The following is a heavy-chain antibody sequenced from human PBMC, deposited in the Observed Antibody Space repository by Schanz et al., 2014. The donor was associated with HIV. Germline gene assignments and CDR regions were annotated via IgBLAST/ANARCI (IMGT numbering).Heavy chain of an antibody. CDR2: ISAYNGNT. J-gene: IGHJ6*02. CDR3: ARGVPVVDLLDYHGLDV. V-gene: IGHV1-18*01. D-gene: IGHD2-2*01. Sequence: QVHLVQSGAEVKKPGSSVKVSCKASGYTFTSYGISWVRQAPGQGLEWMGWISAYNGNTNYAQKFQVRVTFTADKFTGTAYMELSSLRSEDTAVYYCARGVPVVDLLDYHGLDVWGQGTTVTVSS. CDR1: GYTFTSYG.